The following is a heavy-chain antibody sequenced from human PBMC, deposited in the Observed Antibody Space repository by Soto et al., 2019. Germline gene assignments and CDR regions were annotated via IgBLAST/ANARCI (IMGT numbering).Heavy chain of an antibody. J-gene: IGHJ5*01. CDR1: GDSVSSNGAS. Sequence: QGQLQPPGPGLVKTSQTLSLTCATSGDSVSSNGASWDWIRQSPSRSLEWLRRTYYRSKLYLDYAVSVKSRITINPDPPSNRISLQLKSVTPEDTAVYYWVRLVGSSWLDSWGPGTLVTFSS. D-gene: IGHD6-13*01. CDR2: TYYRSKLYL. CDR3: VRLVGSSWLDS. V-gene: IGHV6-1*01.